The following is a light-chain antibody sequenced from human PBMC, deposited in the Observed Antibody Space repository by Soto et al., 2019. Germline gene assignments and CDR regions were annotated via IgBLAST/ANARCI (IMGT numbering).Light chain of an antibody. CDR1: QSVSSSY. V-gene: IGKV3-20*01. CDR3: QQYGSSPPRFI. Sequence: EIVLTQSPGTLSLSPGERATLSCRASQSVSSSYLAWYQQKPGQAPRLLIYGASSRATGIPDRFSGSGSGTDFTLTISRLEPEDFAVSYCQQYGSSPPRFIFGPGTKVDIK. J-gene: IGKJ3*01. CDR2: GAS.